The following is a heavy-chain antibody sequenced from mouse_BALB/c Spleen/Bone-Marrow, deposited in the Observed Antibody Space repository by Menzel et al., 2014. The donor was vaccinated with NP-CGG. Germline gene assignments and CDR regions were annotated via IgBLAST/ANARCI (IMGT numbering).Heavy chain of an antibody. Sequence: EVNVVESGGGLVQPGGSLKISCAASGFTFSSYGMSWVRQTPDKRLDLVATINSKGGSTYYPDSVKGRFTISRDNAKYTLYLQMSSLKSEDTAMYYCARDNYYDYDGFAYWGQGTLVTVSA. CDR1: GFTFSSYG. CDR3: ARDNYYDYDGFAY. V-gene: IGHV5-6-3*01. CDR2: INSKGGST. J-gene: IGHJ3*01. D-gene: IGHD2-4*01.